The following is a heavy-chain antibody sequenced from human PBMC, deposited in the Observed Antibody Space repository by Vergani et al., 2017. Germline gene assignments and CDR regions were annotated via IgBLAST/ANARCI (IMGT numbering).Heavy chain of an antibody. D-gene: IGHD6-19*01. CDR2: MNPKSGNS. V-gene: IGHV1-8*01. CDR3: ARGQWLPTLSFDY. Sequence: QVQLVQSGAEAKKPGASVKVSCWASGYTFIEYDIDWVRQAAGQGLEWMGWMNPKSGNSGFAQKFQGRVTMTRDTSISTAYMELSRLRSDDTAVYYCARGQWLPTLSFDYWGQGTLVTVSS. J-gene: IGHJ4*02. CDR1: GYTFIEYD.